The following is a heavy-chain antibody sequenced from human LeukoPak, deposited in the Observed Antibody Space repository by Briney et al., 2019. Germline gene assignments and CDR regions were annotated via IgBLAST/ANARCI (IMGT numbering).Heavy chain of an antibody. V-gene: IGHV3-30*01. CDR3: GRDGLELRSLDY. D-gene: IGHD1-7*01. Sequence: PGGSLRLSCAASGFTFSSYAMHWVRQAPGKGLEWVAVISYDGSNKYYADSVKGRFTISRDNSKNTLYLQMNSLRAEDTAVYYCGRDGLELRSLDYWGQGTLVGVFS. J-gene: IGHJ4*02. CDR1: GFTFSSYA. CDR2: ISYDGSNK.